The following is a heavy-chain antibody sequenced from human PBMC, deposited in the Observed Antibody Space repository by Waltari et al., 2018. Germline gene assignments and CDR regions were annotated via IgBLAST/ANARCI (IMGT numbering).Heavy chain of an antibody. Sequence: EVQLVESGGGLVQPGRSLRLSCTTSGFTFGDYSMSWFRQAPGKGLEWIGFIRSKANGGTSEYAASVKGRFTISRDNSKSIAYLQMNSLKTEDTAVYYCARDFYDSSGYPWGQGTPVTVSS. CDR2: IRSKANGGTS. V-gene: IGHV3-49*03. CDR1: GFTFGDYS. J-gene: IGHJ5*02. CDR3: ARDFYDSSGYP. D-gene: IGHD3-22*01.